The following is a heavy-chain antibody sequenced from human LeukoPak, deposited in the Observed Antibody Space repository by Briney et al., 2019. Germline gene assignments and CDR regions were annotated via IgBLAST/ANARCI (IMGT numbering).Heavy chain of an antibody. D-gene: IGHD6-13*01. J-gene: IGHJ6*02. V-gene: IGHV3-53*01. CDR3: ARDGPEGIAAAGYYYYGMDV. CDR1: GFTVSSNY. Sequence: GGSLRLSCAASGFTVSSNYMSWVRQAPGKGLEWVSVIYSGGSTYYADSVKGRFTISRDNSKNTLYLQMDSLRAGDTAVYYCARDGPEGIAAAGYYYYGMDVWGQGTTATVSS. CDR2: IYSGGST.